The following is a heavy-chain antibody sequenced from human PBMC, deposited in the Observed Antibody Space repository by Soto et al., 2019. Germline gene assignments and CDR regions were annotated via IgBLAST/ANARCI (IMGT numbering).Heavy chain of an antibody. CDR3: ARVVPGAEAWFGP. CDR1: GYTFSNYG. J-gene: IGHJ5*02. D-gene: IGHD2-2*01. V-gene: IGHV1-18*01. CDR2: ISLYSDGT. Sequence: ASVKVSCKTSGYTFSNYGITWVRQAPGQPLEWLGWISLYSDGTNYAQKSQGRVSMTTDTSTTTAYMELRSLRSDDTAVYYCARVVPGAEAWFGPWGQGTLVTVSS.